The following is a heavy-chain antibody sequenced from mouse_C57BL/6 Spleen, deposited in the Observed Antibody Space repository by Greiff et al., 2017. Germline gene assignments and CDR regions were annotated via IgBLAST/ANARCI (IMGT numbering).Heavy chain of an antibody. Sequence: VRLVEPGPGLVKPGASVKISCKASGYAFSSSWMNWVKQRPGQGLEWIGKIYPCDGDTNYNGKFKGKVTLTVDKSSSTVYMQLSRLTSEDSAVEDGENDYWFGYWGQGTLVTVSA. CDR2: IYPCDGDT. J-gene: IGHJ3*01. V-gene: IGHV1-82*01. D-gene: IGHD2-12*01. CDR3: ENDYWFGY. CDR1: GYAFSSSW.